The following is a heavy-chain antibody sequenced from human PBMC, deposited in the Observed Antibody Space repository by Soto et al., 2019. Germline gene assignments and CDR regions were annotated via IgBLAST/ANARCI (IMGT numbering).Heavy chain of an antibody. V-gene: IGHV3-49*05. D-gene: IGHD3-22*01. Sequence: EVQLVESGGGLVKPGQSLRLSCSGSGYIFSDSAVNWFRQSPGKGLEWVGFIRSNIYGGTTDYGASVRGRFIISRDDSNSIAYLQMNSLKTEDTAIYHCSREDHYERRGSSSRVFDLWGQGTMVAVS. J-gene: IGHJ3*01. CDR1: GYIFSDSA. CDR2: IRSNIYGGTT. CDR3: SREDHYERRGSSSRVFDL.